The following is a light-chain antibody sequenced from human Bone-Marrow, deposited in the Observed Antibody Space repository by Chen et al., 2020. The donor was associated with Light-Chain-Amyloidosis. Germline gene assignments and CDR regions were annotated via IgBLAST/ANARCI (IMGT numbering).Light chain of an antibody. V-gene: IGLV6-57*01. Sequence: NFMLPQPHSVSESPGKTVIISCARSSGSIATNYVQWYQQRPGSSPTTVIYEDDQRPSGVPDRFSGAIDRSTNAASLTISGLKTEDEADYYCQSYQGSSQGVFGGGTKLTVL. CDR1: SGSIATNY. CDR3: QSYQGSSQGV. J-gene: IGLJ3*02. CDR2: EDD.